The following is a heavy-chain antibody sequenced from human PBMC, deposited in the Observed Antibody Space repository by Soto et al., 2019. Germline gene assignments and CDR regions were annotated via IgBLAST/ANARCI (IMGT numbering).Heavy chain of an antibody. D-gene: IGHD3-3*01. CDR1: GYTFYSHS. CDR2: IVLLLNIP. CDR3: ARGRESFQFYYGMDV. V-gene: IGHV1-69*02. J-gene: IGHJ6*02. Sequence: SVKVSCKASGYTFYSHSISWVRQAPGQWLEWMGRIVLLLNIPNYAQKFQGRVTITADKSTGTAYMELSSLRSEDTAVYYCARGRESFQFYYGMDVWGQGTTVTVSS.